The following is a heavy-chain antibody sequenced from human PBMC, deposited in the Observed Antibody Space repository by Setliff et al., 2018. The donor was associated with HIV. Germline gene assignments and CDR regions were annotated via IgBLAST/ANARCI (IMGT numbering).Heavy chain of an antibody. J-gene: IGHJ4*01. V-gene: IGHV4-39*07. CDR1: GGSISSSSYY. Sequence: LSLTCTVSGGSISSSSYYWGWIRQPPGKGLEWIGSIYYSGSTYYNPSLKSRVTISAATSKSQFSLKLNSLTTADTAVYYCARYRSGDSDISLDQWGHGALVTVSS. CDR3: ARYRSGDSDISLDQ. D-gene: IGHD3-10*01. CDR2: IYYSGST.